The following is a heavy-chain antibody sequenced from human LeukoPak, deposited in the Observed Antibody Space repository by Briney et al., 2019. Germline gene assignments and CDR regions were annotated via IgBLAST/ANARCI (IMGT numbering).Heavy chain of an antibody. CDR2: IYYSGST. J-gene: IGHJ3*02. CDR3: ARGRYYDFWSGYNGAFDI. Sequence: PSETLSLTCTVSGGSISSGGYYWSWIRQHPGKGLEWIGYIYYSGSTYYSPSLKSRVTISVDTSKNQFSLKLSSVTAADTAVYYCARGRYYDFWSGYNGAFDIWGQGTMVTVSS. CDR1: GGSISSGGYY. D-gene: IGHD3-3*01. V-gene: IGHV4-31*03.